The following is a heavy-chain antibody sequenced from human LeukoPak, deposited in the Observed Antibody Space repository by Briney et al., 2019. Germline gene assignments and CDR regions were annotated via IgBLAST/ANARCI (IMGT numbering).Heavy chain of an antibody. CDR2: ISGSGGST. D-gene: IGHD3-10*01. J-gene: IGHJ4*02. CDR1: GFTFSTYA. CDR3: AKFYYGSGSHFDY. V-gene: IGHV3-23*01. Sequence: GGSLTLSCAASGFTFSTYAMRWVRQAPGKGLEWVSAISGSGGSTYYADSVKGRFTISRDNSKNTLYLQMNCLRAEDTAVYYCAKFYYGSGSHFDYWGQGTLVTVSS.